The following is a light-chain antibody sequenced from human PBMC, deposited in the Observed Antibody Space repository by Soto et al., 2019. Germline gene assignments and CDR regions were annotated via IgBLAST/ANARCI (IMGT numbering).Light chain of an antibody. Sequence: EIVLTQSPDTLSLSPGERATLSCRASQSVSTHLVWYQQKSGQAPRLLIYDASSRATGIPGRFSGSGSGTDFTLTISSLEPEDFADYCCQQRSNWPLTFGGGTKVEIK. CDR3: QQRSNWPLT. J-gene: IGKJ4*02. CDR1: QSVSTH. V-gene: IGKV3-11*01. CDR2: DAS.